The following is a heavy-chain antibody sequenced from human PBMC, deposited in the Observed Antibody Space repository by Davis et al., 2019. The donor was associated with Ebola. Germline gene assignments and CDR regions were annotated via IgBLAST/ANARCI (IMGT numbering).Heavy chain of an antibody. V-gene: IGHV3-7*01. Sequence: GGSLRLSCAASGFTFSSHWMNWVRQAPGKGLEWVANIKQDGSEKYYVDSVKGRFTISRDNAKNSLYLQMNSLRAEDTAVYYCARAAAGTWDFDYWGQGTLVTVSS. CDR3: ARAAAGTWDFDY. D-gene: IGHD6-13*01. CDR1: GFTFSSHW. CDR2: IKQDGSEK. J-gene: IGHJ4*02.